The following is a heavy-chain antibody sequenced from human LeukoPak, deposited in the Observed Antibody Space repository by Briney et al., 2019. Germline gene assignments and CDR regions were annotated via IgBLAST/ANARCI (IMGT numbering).Heavy chain of an antibody. CDR1: GYSISSGYY. CDR2: IYYSGST. V-gene: IGHV4-61*01. D-gene: IGHD3-10*01. CDR3: ARGGYYGSGNDFRFDP. Sequence: TSETLSLTCTVSGYSISSGYYWGWIRQPPRKGLEWIGYIYYSGSTNYKPSLKSRVTISVDTSKNQFSLKLSSVTAADTAVYYCARGGYYGSGNDFRFDPWGQGTLVTVSS. J-gene: IGHJ5*02.